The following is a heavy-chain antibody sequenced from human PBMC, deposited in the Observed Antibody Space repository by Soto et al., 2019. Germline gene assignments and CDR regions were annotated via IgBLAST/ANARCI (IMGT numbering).Heavy chain of an antibody. V-gene: IGHV1-3*04. J-gene: IGHJ4*02. CDR3: ARDMGYCGGPTCYNPLFDN. CDR1: GYTFTQFA. Sequence: QVHLVQSGAEVKNPGASVKLSCKPSGYTFTQFAIHWVRQAPGQSLEWVGWVNTGSGRTQYSQKFQGRVSITRASSATTVYMELSSLTSDDTAVYCCARDMGYCGGPTCYNPLFDNWGQGALITVSS. D-gene: IGHD2-21*01. CDR2: VNTGSGRT.